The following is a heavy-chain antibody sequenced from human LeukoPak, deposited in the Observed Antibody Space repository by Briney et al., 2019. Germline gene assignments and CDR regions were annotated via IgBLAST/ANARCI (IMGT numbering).Heavy chain of an antibody. CDR2: ISAYNGNT. CDR1: GYTFTSYG. CDR3: ARATMVSSYKNYYYYGMDV. D-gene: IGHD3-10*01. Sequence: ASVKVSCKASGYTFTSYGISWVRQAPGQGLEWMGWISAYNGNTNYAQKLQGRVTMTTDTSTSTAYIELRSLRSDDTAVYYCARATMVSSYKNYYYYGMDVWGQGTTVTVSS. J-gene: IGHJ6*02. V-gene: IGHV1-18*01.